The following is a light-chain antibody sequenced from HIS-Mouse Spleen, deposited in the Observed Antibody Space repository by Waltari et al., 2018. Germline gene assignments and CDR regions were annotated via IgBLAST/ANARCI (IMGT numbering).Light chain of an antibody. CDR2: EVS. CDR3: MQGIHLPQT. J-gene: IGKJ1*01. CDR1: QSLLHSDGKTY. V-gene: IGKV2-29*03. Sequence: DIVMTQTPLSLSVTPGQPASISCKSSQSLLHSDGKTYLYWYLQKPGQSPQLLIYEVSSRLSGVPDRFSGSGSGTDFTLKISRVEAEDVGVYYCMQGIHLPQTFGQGTKVEIK.